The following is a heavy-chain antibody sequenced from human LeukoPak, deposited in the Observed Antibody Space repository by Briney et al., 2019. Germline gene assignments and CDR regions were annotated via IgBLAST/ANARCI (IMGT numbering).Heavy chain of an antibody. CDR3: ARDGGSQKNIDY. V-gene: IGHV1-2*02. CDR2: INPNSGGT. D-gene: IGHD1-26*01. J-gene: IGHJ4*02. Sequence: ASVKVSCKASGYTFTGYYMHWVRQAPGQGLEWMGWINPNSGGTNYAQKFQGRVTMTRDTSIGTAYMELSRLRSDDTAVYYCARDGGSQKNIDYWGQGTLVTVSS. CDR1: GYTFTGYY.